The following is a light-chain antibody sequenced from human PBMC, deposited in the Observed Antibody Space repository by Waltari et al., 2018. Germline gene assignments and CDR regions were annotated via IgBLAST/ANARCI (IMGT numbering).Light chain of an antibody. CDR3: YSAEISGKLWA. J-gene: IGLJ3*02. V-gene: IGLV3-10*01. CDR1: ALPKKY. CDR2: KDT. Sequence: SYELTQSPSVLVSPGQTATITCSGDALPKKYAYWYQQKSGQAPVLVIYKDTKRPSGIPEKFSGSSTGTMATLTISGAQVEDEGDYYCYSAEISGKLWAFGGGTKLTVL.